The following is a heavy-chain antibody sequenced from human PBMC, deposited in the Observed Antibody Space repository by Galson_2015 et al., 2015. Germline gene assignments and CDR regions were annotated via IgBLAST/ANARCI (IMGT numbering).Heavy chain of an antibody. Sequence: SGYTFTNNAMHWVRQAPGQRLEWVGWINVANGNTKYAQKFQGRVTINRDTSASTVYMGLSSLRSEDTAVYYCARELNRGPALGYWGQGTLVTVSS. J-gene: IGHJ4*02. CDR2: INVANGNT. V-gene: IGHV1-3*01. CDR1: GYTFTNNA. D-gene: IGHD3-10*01. CDR3: ARELNRGPALGY.